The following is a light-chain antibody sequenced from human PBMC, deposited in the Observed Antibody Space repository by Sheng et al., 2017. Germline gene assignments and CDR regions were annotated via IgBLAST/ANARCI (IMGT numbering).Light chain of an antibody. J-gene: IGKJ4*01. CDR2: GAF. Sequence: DIVLTQSPATLYLSPGERASLSCRASQSVGTSLAWYQHKPGQAPRLLIYGAFSRATGIPDRFSGSRSGTDFTLTISRLEPEDFAVYYCQQYGSSPLTFGGGTKVEIK. CDR3: QQYGSSPLT. CDR1: QSVGTS. V-gene: IGKV3-20*01.